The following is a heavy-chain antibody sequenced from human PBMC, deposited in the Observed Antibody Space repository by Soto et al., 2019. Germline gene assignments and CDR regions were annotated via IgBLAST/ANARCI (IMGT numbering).Heavy chain of an antibody. D-gene: IGHD5-12*01. Sequence: VKVSCKASGGTFSSYAISWVRQAPGQGLEWMGGIIPIFGTANYAQKFQGRVTITADESTSTAYMELSSLRSEDTAVYYCARDRDGYNPDFDYWGQGTLVNVSS. CDR3: ARDRDGYNPDFDY. CDR1: GGTFSSYA. CDR2: IIPIFGTA. V-gene: IGHV1-69*01. J-gene: IGHJ4*02.